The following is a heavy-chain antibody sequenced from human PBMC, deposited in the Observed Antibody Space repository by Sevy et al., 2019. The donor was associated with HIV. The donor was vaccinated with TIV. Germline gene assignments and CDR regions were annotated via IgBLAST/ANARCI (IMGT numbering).Heavy chain of an antibody. Sequence: GGSLRLSCAASGFTVSSNYMSWVRQAPGKGLEWVSVIYSGGSTYYADSVKGRFTISRDNSKNTLYLQMNSLRAEDTAVYYCARSHLYDSSGYYEWSFDYWGQGTLVTVSS. V-gene: IGHV3-53*01. CDR3: ARSHLYDSSGYYEWSFDY. D-gene: IGHD3-22*01. J-gene: IGHJ4*02. CDR1: GFTVSSNY. CDR2: IYSGGST.